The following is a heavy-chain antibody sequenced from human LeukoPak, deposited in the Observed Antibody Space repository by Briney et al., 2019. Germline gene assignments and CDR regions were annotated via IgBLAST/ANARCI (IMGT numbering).Heavy chain of an antibody. CDR3: AKDRGKVYGMDV. V-gene: IGHV3-30*18. CDR1: GFTFSSYG. J-gene: IGHJ6*02. CDR2: ISYDGSNK. Sequence: SGGSLRLSCAASGFTFSSYGMHWVRQAPGKGLEWVAVISYDGSNKYYADSVKGRFTISRDNSKNTLYLQMNSLRAEDTAVYYCAKDRGKVYGMDVWGQATTVTVSS.